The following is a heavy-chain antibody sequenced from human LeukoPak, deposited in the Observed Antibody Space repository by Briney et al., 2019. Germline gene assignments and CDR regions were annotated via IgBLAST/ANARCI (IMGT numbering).Heavy chain of an antibody. CDR3: AREGGYSYGWQGYYYYMDV. J-gene: IGHJ6*03. D-gene: IGHD5-18*01. Sequence: GASVKVSCKASGDNFRIDGISWLRQAPGQGLEWMGWVSASSGNMNFAQNFQGRLTMTTDTSTNTAFMELRSLRAEDTAVYYCAREGGYSYGWQGYYYYMDVWGKGTTVTVSS. V-gene: IGHV1-18*01. CDR2: VSASSGNM. CDR1: GDNFRIDG.